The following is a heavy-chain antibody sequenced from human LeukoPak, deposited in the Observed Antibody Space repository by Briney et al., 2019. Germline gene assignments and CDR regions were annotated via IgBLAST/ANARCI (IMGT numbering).Heavy chain of an antibody. CDR3: ARGLTAGPRYL. Sequence: SETLSLTCADHGGSFSGYQWSCIRQPPGKGLEWIGEINHSGSTNYNPSLKSRVTISVDTSKNQFSLKLSSVTAADTAVYYCARGLTAGPRYLWGQGTLVTVSS. D-gene: IGHD1-26*01. J-gene: IGHJ4*02. V-gene: IGHV4-34*01. CDR1: GGSFSGYQ. CDR2: INHSGST.